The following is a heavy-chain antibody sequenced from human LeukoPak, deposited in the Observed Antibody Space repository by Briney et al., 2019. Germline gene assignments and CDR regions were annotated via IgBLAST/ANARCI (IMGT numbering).Heavy chain of an antibody. CDR3: AKSYYDILTGQPY. J-gene: IGHJ4*02. CDR2: ISGSGGGT. D-gene: IGHD3-9*01. Sequence: GGSLRLSCAAPGFTFSTYAMSWVRQAPGKGLEWVSAISGSGGGTYYADSVRGRFTISRDNSKNTLYLQMNSLRAEDTAIYYCAKSYYDILTGQPYWGQGTLVTVSS. CDR1: GFTFSTYA. V-gene: IGHV3-23*01.